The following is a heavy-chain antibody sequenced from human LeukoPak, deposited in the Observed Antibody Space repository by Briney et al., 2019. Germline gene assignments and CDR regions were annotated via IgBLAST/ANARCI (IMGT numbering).Heavy chain of an antibody. CDR3: AKESGSRSYGAYFPH. CDR1: GFTFSRFN. V-gene: IGHV3-33*06. CDR2: IWYDGTDT. J-gene: IGHJ1*01. D-gene: IGHD6-13*01. Sequence: PGGSLRLSCVASGFTFSRFNMHWVRQAPGKGLEWVALIWYDGTDTYYADSVKGRFTISRDNSKNTLYLQMNSLRAEDTAVYYCAKESGSRSYGAYFPHWGQGTLVTVSS.